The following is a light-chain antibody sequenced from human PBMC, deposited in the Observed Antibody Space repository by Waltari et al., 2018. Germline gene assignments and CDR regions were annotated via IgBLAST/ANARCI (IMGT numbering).Light chain of an antibody. CDR3: QQYYSTPLT. J-gene: IGKJ4*01. Sequence: DIVMTQSPASLAVSLGERATIPCKSSQSVLYSSNNKNYLAWYQQKPGQPPKLLIYWASTRESGVPDRFSGSGSGTDFTLTISSLQAEDVAVYYCQQYYSTPLTFGGGTKVEIK. CDR2: WAS. V-gene: IGKV4-1*01. CDR1: QSVLYSSNNKNY.